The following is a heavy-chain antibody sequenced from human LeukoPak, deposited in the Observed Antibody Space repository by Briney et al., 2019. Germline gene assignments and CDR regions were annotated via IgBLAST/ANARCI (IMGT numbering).Heavy chain of an antibody. J-gene: IGHJ4*02. D-gene: IGHD6-6*01. V-gene: IGHV3-48*04. CDR2: ITSGSGTI. CDR3: ARGGVYSTSAVDY. Sequence: PGGSLRLSCAASGFNFSTYSMNWVRQAPGRGLEWVSYITSGSGTIYYADSVKGRFTVSRDNAKNTLYLQMNSLRAEDTAVYYCARGGVYSTSAVDYWGQGTLVTVSS. CDR1: GFNFSTYS.